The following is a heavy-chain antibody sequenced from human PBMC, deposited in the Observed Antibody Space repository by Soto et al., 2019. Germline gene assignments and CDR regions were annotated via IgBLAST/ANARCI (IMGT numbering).Heavy chain of an antibody. CDR3: VKGFWSGYYPVGFDP. V-gene: IGHV3-64D*08. CDR2: ISSNGGST. Sequence: GGSLRLSCSASGFTFSSYAMHWVRQAPGKGLEYVSAISSNGGSTYYADSVKGRFTISRDNSKNTLYLQMSSLRAEDTAVYYCVKGFWSGYYPVGFDPWGQGTLVTVSS. CDR1: GFTFSSYA. D-gene: IGHD3-3*01. J-gene: IGHJ5*02.